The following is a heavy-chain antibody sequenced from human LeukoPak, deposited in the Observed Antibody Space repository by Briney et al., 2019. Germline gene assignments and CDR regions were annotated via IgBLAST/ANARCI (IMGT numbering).Heavy chain of an antibody. D-gene: IGHD3-10*01. CDR3: ATGPLGYYYGSGSYYY. CDR1: GYTLTELS. J-gene: IGHJ4*02. CDR2: FDPEDGET. Sequence: ASVKVSCKVSGYTLTELSMHWVRPAPGKGLEWMGGFDPEDGETIYAQKFQGRVTMTEDTSTDTAYMELSSLRSEDTAVYYCATGPLGYYYGSGSYYYWGQGTLVTVSS. V-gene: IGHV1-24*01.